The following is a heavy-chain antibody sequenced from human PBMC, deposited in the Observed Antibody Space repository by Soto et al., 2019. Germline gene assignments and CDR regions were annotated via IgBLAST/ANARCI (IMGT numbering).Heavy chain of an antibody. CDR1: GFTFSSYG. CDR2: IWYDGSNK. D-gene: IGHD3-10*01. J-gene: IGHJ4*02. Sequence: QVQLVESGGGVVQPGRSLRLSCAASGFTFSSYGMHWVRQAPGKGLEWVAVIWYDGSNKYYADSVKGRFTISRDNSKNTLYLQMNSLRAEDTAVYYCARAPGPNYYGSGSYYFIYWGQGTLVTVSS. V-gene: IGHV3-33*01. CDR3: ARAPGPNYYGSGSYYFIY.